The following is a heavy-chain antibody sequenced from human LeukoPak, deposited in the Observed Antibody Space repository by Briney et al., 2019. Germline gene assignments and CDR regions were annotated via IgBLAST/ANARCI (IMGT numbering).Heavy chain of an antibody. CDR1: GFTFSSYA. D-gene: IGHD3-16*01. CDR2: ISGSGGST. V-gene: IGHV3-23*01. J-gene: IGHJ4*02. Sequence: GGSLRLSCAASGFTFSSYAMSWVRQAPGKGLEWVSAISGSGGSTYYADSVKGRFTISRDNSKNTLNLQMNSLRAEDTAVYYCAKEGGRVHLGELFGWGQGTLVTVSS. CDR3: AKEGGRVHLGELFG.